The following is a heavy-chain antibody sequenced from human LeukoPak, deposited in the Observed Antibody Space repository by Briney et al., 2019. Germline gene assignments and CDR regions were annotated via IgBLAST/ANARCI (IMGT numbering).Heavy chain of an antibody. CDR1: GFTFSSYW. CDR3: ARGRYYGMDV. J-gene: IGHJ6*02. Sequence: PGGSLRLSCAASGFTFSSYWIHWVRQAPGKGLVWVSRINSDGSTSTYADSVKGRFTISRDNAKNTLYLQMNSLRAEDTAVYYCARGRYYGMDVWGQGTTVTVSS. V-gene: IGHV3-74*01. CDR2: INSDGSTS.